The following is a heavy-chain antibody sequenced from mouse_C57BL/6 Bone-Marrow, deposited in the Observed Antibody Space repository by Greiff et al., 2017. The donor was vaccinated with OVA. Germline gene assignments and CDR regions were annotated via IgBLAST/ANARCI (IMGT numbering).Heavy chain of an antibody. J-gene: IGHJ4*01. CDR2: IHPSSGST. V-gene: IGHV1-64*01. D-gene: IGHD6-1*01. CDR3: ATNSGYAIDY. CDR1: GYTFTSYW. Sequence: VQLQQPGAELVKPGASVKLSCKASGYTFTSYWMTWVKQRPGQGLEWIGMIHPSSGSTNYNEKFKSKATLTVDKSSSTAYMQLSSLTSEDSAVYCCATNSGYAIDYWGQGTSVTVSS.